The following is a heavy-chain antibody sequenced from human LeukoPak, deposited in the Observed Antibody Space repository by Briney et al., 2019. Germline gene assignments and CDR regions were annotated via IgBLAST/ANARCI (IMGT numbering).Heavy chain of an antibody. CDR1: GYAFTEYY. Sequence: ASVKVSCKASGYAFTEYYMHWVRQAPGQGLEWMGRINPNSGGTNYAQKFQGRVTMTRDTSISTAYMELSRLTSDDTAVYYCARGYSGYEFWGQGTLVTVSS. D-gene: IGHD5-12*01. CDR3: ARGYSGYEF. V-gene: IGHV1-2*02. CDR2: INPNSGGT. J-gene: IGHJ4*02.